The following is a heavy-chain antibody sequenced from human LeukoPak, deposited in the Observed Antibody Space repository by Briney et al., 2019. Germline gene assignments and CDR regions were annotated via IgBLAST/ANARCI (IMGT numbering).Heavy chain of an antibody. D-gene: IGHD1-1*01. Sequence: PGGSLRLSCAVSGFTFSNYWMSWVRRAPGKGLEWVANINQPGSQKYYVDSVTGRFTISRDNAKNSLYLEMNSLRAEDTAVYYCARAATTATVDYWGQGTLVTVSS. V-gene: IGHV3-7*01. CDR2: INQPGSQK. J-gene: IGHJ4*02. CDR3: ARAATTATVDY. CDR1: GFTFSNYW.